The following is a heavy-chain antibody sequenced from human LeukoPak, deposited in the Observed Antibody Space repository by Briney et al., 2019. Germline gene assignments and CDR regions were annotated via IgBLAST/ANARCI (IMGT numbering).Heavy chain of an antibody. D-gene: IGHD5-12*01. CDR2: IYYSGST. J-gene: IGHJ5*02. Sequence: SETLSLTCTVSGGSISSYYWSWIRQPPGKGLEWIGYIYYSGSTNYNPSLKSRVTISVDTSKNQFSLKLSSVTAADTAVYYCARSPRWLHGWFDPWGQGTLVTVSS. CDR1: GGSISSYY. V-gene: IGHV4-59*01. CDR3: ARSPRWLHGWFDP.